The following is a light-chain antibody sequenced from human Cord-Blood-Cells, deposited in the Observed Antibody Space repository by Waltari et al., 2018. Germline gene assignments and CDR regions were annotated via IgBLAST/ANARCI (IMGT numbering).Light chain of an antibody. J-gene: IGLJ2*01. Sequence: QSALTQPASVSGSPGQSITIPCTGTSSDVWRYNLVSWYQQHPGKAPKLMIYEGSTRPSGVSNRFSGSKSGNTDSLTISGLQAGDEADYYCCSYAGSSNVVFDGGTKLTVL. V-gene: IGLV2-23*01. CDR2: EGS. CDR1: SSDVWRYNL. CDR3: CSYAGSSNVV.